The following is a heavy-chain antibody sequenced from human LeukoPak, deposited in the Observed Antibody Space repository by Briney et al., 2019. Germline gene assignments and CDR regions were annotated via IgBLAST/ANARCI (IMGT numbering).Heavy chain of an antibody. J-gene: IGHJ6*03. V-gene: IGHV3-53*01. CDR3: ARSGNWYSSSWSYYYYYYYMDV. CDR2: IYSAGNT. Sequence: GGSLRLSCTVSGFTVSSNSMSWVRQAPGKGLEWVSFIYSAGNTHYSDSVKGRFTISIDNSKNTLYLQMNSLRAEDTAVYYCARSGNWYSSSWSYYYYYYYMDVWGKGTTVTISS. D-gene: IGHD6-13*01. CDR1: GFTVSSNS.